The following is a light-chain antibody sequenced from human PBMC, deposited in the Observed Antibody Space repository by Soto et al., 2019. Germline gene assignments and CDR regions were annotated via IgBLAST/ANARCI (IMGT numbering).Light chain of an antibody. CDR1: QSVTNNH. J-gene: IGKJ1*01. CDR3: QQYVRSPRT. Sequence: EFVLTQSPGTLSVSPGERATLSCRASQSVTNNHLAWFQQKPGQAPRLLIYDASTRATGIPDRFSGSGSGTDFTLTISRLEPEDFEVYYCQQYVRSPRTFGQGTKVEIK. V-gene: IGKV3-20*01. CDR2: DAS.